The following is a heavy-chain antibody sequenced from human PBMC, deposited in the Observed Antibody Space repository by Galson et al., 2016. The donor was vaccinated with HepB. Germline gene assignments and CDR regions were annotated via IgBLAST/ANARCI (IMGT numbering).Heavy chain of an antibody. V-gene: IGHV3-23*01. CDR1: GFTFSSYA. J-gene: IGHJ4*02. CDR2: ISVSGGGA. CDR3: PKRGGERGARGDCFDY. D-gene: IGHD1-26*01. Sequence: SLRLSCAASGFTFSSYAMTWVRQAPGTGLEWVSGISVSGGGAYYADSVKGRFTISRDNSKNTLYLQMNSRRAEDTAVDYCPKRGGERGARGDCFDYGGQGLLGTGAS.